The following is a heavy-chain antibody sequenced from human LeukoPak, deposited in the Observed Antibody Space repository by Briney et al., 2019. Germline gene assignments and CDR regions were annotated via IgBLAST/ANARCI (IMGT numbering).Heavy chain of an antibody. CDR1: GYTFTGYY. Sequence: GASVKVSCKASGYTFTGYYMHWVRQAPGQGLEWMRWMNPNSGNTGYAQKFQGRVTITRNTSISTAYMELSSLRSEDTAVYYCARGYGSGSSDYWGQGTLVTVSS. CDR2: MNPNSGNT. V-gene: IGHV1-8*03. CDR3: ARGYGSGSSDY. D-gene: IGHD3-10*01. J-gene: IGHJ4*02.